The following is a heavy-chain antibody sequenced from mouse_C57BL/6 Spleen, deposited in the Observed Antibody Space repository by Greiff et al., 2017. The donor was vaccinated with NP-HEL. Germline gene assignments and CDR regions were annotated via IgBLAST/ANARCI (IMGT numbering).Heavy chain of an antibody. Sequence: QVQLQQSGPELVKPGASVKISCKASGYAFSSSWMNWVKQRPGKGLEWIGRIYPGDGDTNYNGKFKGKATLTADKSSSTAYMQLSSLTSEDSAVYFCARSYYYGSSRDFDYWGQGTTLTVSS. CDR3: ARSYYYGSSRDFDY. D-gene: IGHD1-1*01. V-gene: IGHV1-82*01. CDR1: GYAFSSSW. J-gene: IGHJ2*01. CDR2: IYPGDGDT.